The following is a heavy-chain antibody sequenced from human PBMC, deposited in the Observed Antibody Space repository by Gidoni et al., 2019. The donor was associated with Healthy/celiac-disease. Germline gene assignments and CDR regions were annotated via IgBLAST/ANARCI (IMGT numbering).Heavy chain of an antibody. CDR2: IYYSGST. J-gene: IGHJ3*02. CDR1: VASISTYY. CDR3: VSDSGTGYDIPDAFDI. D-gene: IGHD1-26*01. V-gene: IGHV4-59*01. Sequence: QVQLQESGPVLVTPSQPLSPPCPFSVASISTYYWSWIRQPPGKGLEWIGYIYYSGSTNYNPSLKSRVTISVDTSKNQFSLKLSSVTAADTAVYYCVSDSGTGYDIPDAFDIWGQGTMVTVSS.